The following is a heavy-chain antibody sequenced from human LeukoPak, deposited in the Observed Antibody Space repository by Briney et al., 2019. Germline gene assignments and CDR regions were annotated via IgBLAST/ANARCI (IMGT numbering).Heavy chain of an antibody. Sequence: GGSLRLSCAASGFTFSSYSMNWVRQAPGKGLEWVSSISSSSSYIYYADSVKGRFTISRDNAKNSLYLQMNSLRAEDTAVYYCARDGPSGSYEIVDGYWGQGTLVTVSS. CDR2: ISSSSSYI. CDR3: ARDGPSGSYEIVDGY. D-gene: IGHD1-26*01. V-gene: IGHV3-21*01. J-gene: IGHJ4*02. CDR1: GFTFSSYS.